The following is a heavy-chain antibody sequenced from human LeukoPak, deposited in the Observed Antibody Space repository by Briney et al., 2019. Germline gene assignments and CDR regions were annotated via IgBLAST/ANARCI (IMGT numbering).Heavy chain of an antibody. CDR3: ARGRVTYYDFWSGTHNWFDP. Sequence: ASVKVSCKASGGTFSSYAISWVRQAPGQGLEWMGGIIPIFGTANYAQKFHGRVTITADESTSTAYMELSSLRSEDTAVYYCARGRVTYYDFWSGTHNWFDPWDQGTLVTVSS. V-gene: IGHV1-69*13. CDR1: GGTFSSYA. CDR2: IIPIFGTA. D-gene: IGHD3-3*01. J-gene: IGHJ5*02.